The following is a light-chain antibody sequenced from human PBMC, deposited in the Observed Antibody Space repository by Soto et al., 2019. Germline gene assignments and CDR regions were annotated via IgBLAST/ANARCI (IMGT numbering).Light chain of an antibody. J-gene: IGKJ2*01. V-gene: IGKV1-5*03. CDR3: QQYDRFPYT. CDR2: KAS. Sequence: DIQMTQSPSTLSASIGDTVIITCRASQSINSWLAWYQQKPGKAPKLLIHKASTVESGVPSRFSGSESGTEFPLTISSLQPDDFATFYCQQYDRFPYTFGQGTKLEIK. CDR1: QSINSW.